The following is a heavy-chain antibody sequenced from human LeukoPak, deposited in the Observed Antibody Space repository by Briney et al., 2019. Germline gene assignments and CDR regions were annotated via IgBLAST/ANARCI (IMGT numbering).Heavy chain of an antibody. CDR1: GFSFYTIG. D-gene: IGHD2-15*01. J-gene: IGHJ4*02. CDR2: ISFDGSIE. V-gene: IGHV3-30*03. CDR3: ARGPSVVVDY. Sequence: GRSLRLSCAASGFSFYTIGMHWVRQAPGKGLEWVAVISFDGSIEYYADSVKGRFTISRDNAKNSLYLQMNSLRAEDTAVYYCARGPSVVVDYWGQGTLVTVSS.